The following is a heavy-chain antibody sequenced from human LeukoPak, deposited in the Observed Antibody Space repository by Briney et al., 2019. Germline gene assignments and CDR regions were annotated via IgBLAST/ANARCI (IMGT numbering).Heavy chain of an antibody. CDR3: ARDQDYYDSSGYSLFDY. CDR2: IKQDGSEK. Sequence: GGSLRLSCAAPGFTFSSYWMSWVRQAPGKGLEWVANIKQDGSEKYYVDSVKGRFTISRDNAKNSLYLQMNSLRAEDTAVYYCARDQDYYDSSGYSLFDYWGQGTLVTVSS. V-gene: IGHV3-7*01. CDR1: GFTFSSYW. D-gene: IGHD3-22*01. J-gene: IGHJ4*02.